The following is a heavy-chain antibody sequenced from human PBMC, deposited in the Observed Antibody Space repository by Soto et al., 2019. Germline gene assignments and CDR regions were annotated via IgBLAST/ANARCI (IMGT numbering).Heavy chain of an antibody. D-gene: IGHD3-3*01. CDR3: ARTSWSGYPYSSHYYMDV. Sequence: SQTLSLTCAVYGGSFSGYYWSWIRQPPGKGLEWIGEINHSGSTNYNPSLKSRVTISVDTSKNQFSLKLSSVTAADTAVYYCARTSWSGYPYSSHYYMDVWGKGTTVTVSS. J-gene: IGHJ6*03. CDR2: INHSGST. V-gene: IGHV4-34*01. CDR1: GGSFSGYY.